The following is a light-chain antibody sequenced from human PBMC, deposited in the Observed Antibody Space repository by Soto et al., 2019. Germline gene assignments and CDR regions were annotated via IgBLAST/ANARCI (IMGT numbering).Light chain of an antibody. CDR3: TSYAGDNNFVI. Sequence: QSVLTQPPAASGSPGQSVTIACTGTSSDVGYYNYVSWYQQPPGKAPKLIIYAVSKRPSGVPNRFSGSKSGNTASLTVSGLQAEDEADYFCTSYAGDNNFVIFGGGTKLTVL. J-gene: IGLJ2*01. V-gene: IGLV2-8*01. CDR2: AVS. CDR1: SSDVGYYNY.